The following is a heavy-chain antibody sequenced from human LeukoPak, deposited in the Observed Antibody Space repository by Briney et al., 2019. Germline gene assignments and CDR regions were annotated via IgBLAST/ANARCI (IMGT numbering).Heavy chain of an antibody. CDR1: GFTFSRYS. V-gene: IGHV3-21*01. D-gene: IGHD5-18*01. CDR2: ISSSSSYI. Sequence: GGSLRLSCAPSGFTFSRYSMNCVPEAPEKGLECVSSISSSSSYIYYADSVKGRFTISRDNAKNSLYLQMNSLRAEDTAVYYCARDIDTAMVPRGYFDYWGQGTLVTVSS. CDR3: ARDIDTAMVPRGYFDY. J-gene: IGHJ4*02.